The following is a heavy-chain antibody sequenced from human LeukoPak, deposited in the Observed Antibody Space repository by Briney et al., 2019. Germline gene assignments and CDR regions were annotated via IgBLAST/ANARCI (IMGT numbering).Heavy chain of an antibody. V-gene: IGHV3-21*01. Sequence: GGSLRLSCAASGFTFSSYSMNWVRQAPGKGLEWVSSIISSSTYIYYADSVKGRFTISRDNAKNSLYLQMNSLRAEDTAVYYCVRDLEQFREPITGLNWFDPWGQGTLVTVSS. J-gene: IGHJ5*02. CDR3: VRDLEQFREPITGLNWFDP. D-gene: IGHD1-14*01. CDR1: GFTFSSYS. CDR2: IISSSTYI.